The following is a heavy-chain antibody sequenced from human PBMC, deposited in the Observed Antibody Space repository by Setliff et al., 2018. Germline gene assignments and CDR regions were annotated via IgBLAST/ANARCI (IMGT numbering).Heavy chain of an antibody. CDR2: ISDSSIYI. D-gene: IGHD6-25*01. Sequence: PGGSLRLSCAASGFTFSTYSMHWVRQAPGKGLEWVSSISDSSIYIYYADSVKGRFTISRDNARDSLYLHMNSLGAEDTAVYFCARSPANGGHDAFDVWGQGTMVTVSS. CDR3: ARSPANGGHDAFDV. CDR1: GFTFSTYS. V-gene: IGHV3-21*01. J-gene: IGHJ3*01.